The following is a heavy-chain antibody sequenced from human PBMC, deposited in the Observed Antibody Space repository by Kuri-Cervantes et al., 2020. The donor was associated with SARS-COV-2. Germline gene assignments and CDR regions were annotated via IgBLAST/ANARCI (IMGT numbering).Heavy chain of an antibody. CDR3: ARQYSSSSGGDY. CDR1: GGSISSSSYY. Sequence: ESLKISCTVSGGSISSSSYYWGRIRQPPGKGLEWIGSIYYSGSTNYNPSLKSRVTISVDTSKNQFSLKLSSVTAADTAVYYCARQYSSSSGGDYWGQGTLVTVSS. CDR2: IYYSGST. D-gene: IGHD6-13*01. V-gene: IGHV4-39*07. J-gene: IGHJ4*02.